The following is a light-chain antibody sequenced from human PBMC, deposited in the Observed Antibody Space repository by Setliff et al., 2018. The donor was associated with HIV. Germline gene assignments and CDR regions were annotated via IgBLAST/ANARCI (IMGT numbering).Light chain of an antibody. CDR3: AAWDDSLNGPV. J-gene: IGLJ2*01. CDR1: SSNIGSNT. V-gene: IGLV1-44*01. Sequence: QSALTQPPSASGTPGQRVTISCSGSSSNIGSNTVNWYQQLPGTAPKLLIYSNNQRPSGVPDRFSGSKSGTSASLAISGLQSEDEADYYCAAWDDSLNGPVFGGGTQLTGL. CDR2: SNN.